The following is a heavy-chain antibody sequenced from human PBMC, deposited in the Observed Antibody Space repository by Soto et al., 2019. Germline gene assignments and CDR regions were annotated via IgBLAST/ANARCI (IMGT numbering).Heavy chain of an antibody. Sequence: PSETLSLTCVVSGYSISRGYYWGWIRQPPGKGLEWIGSLYYSGGTYYSPSLESRVTISVDTSENQFFLKLSPVTAADTAVYYCARGYYDSSGYYDHWGQGILVTAPQ. J-gene: IGHJ5*02. D-gene: IGHD3-22*01. CDR3: ARGYYDSSGYYDH. V-gene: IGHV4-38-2*01. CDR1: GYSISRGYY. CDR2: LYYSGGT.